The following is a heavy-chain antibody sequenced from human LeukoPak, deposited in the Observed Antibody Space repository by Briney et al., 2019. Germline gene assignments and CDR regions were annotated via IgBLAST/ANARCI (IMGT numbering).Heavy chain of an antibody. CDR3: ARRAGGPYYYYYGMDV. CDR2: IIPIFGTA. CDR1: GGTFSSYA. J-gene: IGHJ6*04. Sequence: ASVKVSCTASGGTFSSYAISWVRQAPGQGLEWMGGIIPIFGTANYAQKFQGRVTITADKSTSTAYMELSSLRSEDTAVYYCARRAGGPYYYYYGMDVWGKGTTVTVSS. D-gene: IGHD2-8*02. V-gene: IGHV1-69*06.